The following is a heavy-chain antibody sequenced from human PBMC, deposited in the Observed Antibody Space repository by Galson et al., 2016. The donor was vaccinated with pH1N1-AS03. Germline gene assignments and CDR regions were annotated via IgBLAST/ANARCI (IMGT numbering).Heavy chain of an antibody. Sequence: SETLSLTCDVSGVSFSGYYWTWIRQPPGKGLEWIGHIYYSGGTNYNPSLKSRVTISVDTSKNQFSLKLSSVTAADTAVYYCARFRSSWTFYYGLDVWGQGTTVTVSS. V-gene: IGHV4-59*01. CDR3: ARFRSSWTFYYGLDV. J-gene: IGHJ6*02. CDR1: GVSFSGYY. CDR2: IYYSGGT. D-gene: IGHD6-13*01.